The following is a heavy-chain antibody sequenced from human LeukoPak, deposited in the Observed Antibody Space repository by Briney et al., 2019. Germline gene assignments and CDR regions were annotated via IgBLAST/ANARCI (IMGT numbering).Heavy chain of an antibody. CDR2: ISYDGSNK. Sequence: GGSLRLSCAASGFTFSSYAMHWVRQAPGKGLEWVAVISYDGSNKYYADSVKGRFTISRDNSKNTLYLQMNSLRAEDTAVYYCARGLLSSVRSLFDYWGQGTLVTASS. CDR1: GFTFSSYA. V-gene: IGHV3-30*04. D-gene: IGHD3-10*01. CDR3: ARGLLSSVRSLFDY. J-gene: IGHJ4*02.